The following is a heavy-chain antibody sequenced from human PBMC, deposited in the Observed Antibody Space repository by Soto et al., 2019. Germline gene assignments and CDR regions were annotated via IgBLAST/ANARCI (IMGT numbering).Heavy chain of an antibody. J-gene: IGHJ5*02. D-gene: IGHD5-12*01. V-gene: IGHV4-31*02. CDR1: GGSISNLGNC. CDR2: IYYSGTT. Sequence: SETLPVTWNVAGGSISNLGNCWSRLSQHPGKGLEWIGYIYYSGTTYYNPSLKSRLTISIDTSRNQFSLKLSSVTAADTAVYYCAREYSGYDKTRFDPWGQGTLVTVSS. CDR3: AREYSGYDKTRFDP.